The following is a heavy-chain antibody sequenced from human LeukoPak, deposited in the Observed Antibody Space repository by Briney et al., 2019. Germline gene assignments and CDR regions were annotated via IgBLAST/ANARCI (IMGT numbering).Heavy chain of an antibody. J-gene: IGHJ3*02. V-gene: IGHV3-48*04. CDR2: ISSSSSTI. CDR3: ARDGRAGMIAAFDI. D-gene: IGHD6-13*01. Sequence: GGSLRLSCAVSGFTFRNYWMSWVRQAPGKGLEWVSYISSSSSTIYYADSVKGRFTISRDNAKNSLYPQMNSLRAEDTAVYYCARDGRAGMIAAFDIWGQGTMVTVSS. CDR1: GFTFRNYW.